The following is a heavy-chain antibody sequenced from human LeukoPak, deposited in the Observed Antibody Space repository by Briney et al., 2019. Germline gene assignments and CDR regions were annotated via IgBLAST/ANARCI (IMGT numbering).Heavy chain of an antibody. V-gene: IGHV3-20*04. CDR2: INWNGGST. J-gene: IGHJ4*02. D-gene: IGHD6-19*01. CDR3: ARDAASSGWVYYFDY. Sequence: PGGSLRLSCAASGFTFGDYGMSWVRQAPGKGLEWVSGINWNGGSTGYADSVKGRFTISRDNAKNSLYLQMNSLRAEDTALYYCARDAASSGWVYYFDYWGQGTLVTVSS. CDR1: GFTFGDYG.